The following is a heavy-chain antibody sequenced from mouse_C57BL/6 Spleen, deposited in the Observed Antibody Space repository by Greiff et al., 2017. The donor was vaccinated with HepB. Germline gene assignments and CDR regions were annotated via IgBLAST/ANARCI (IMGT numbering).Heavy chain of an antibody. D-gene: IGHD1-1*01. CDR3: TRTGYYGRVYFDY. CDR2: IDPETGGT. Sequence: QVQLQQSGAELVRPGASVTLSCKASGYTFTDYEMHWVKQTPVHGLEWIGAIDPETGGTAYNQKFKGKAILTADKSSSTAYMELRSLTSEDSAVYYCTRTGYYGRVYFDYWGQGTTLTVSS. CDR1: GYTFTDYE. J-gene: IGHJ2*01. V-gene: IGHV1-15*01.